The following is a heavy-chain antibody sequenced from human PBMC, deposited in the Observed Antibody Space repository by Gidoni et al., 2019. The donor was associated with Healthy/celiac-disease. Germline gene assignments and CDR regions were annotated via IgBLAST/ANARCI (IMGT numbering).Heavy chain of an antibody. D-gene: IGHD2-15*01. CDR3: ARDPLGYCSGGSCYAFDY. V-gene: IGHV4-31*03. CDR2: IYYSGST. J-gene: IGHJ4*02. CDR1: GGSISSGGYY. Sequence: QVQLQESGPGLVKPSQTLSLTCTVSGGSISSGGYYWSWIRQHPGKGLEWIGYIYYSGSTYYNPSLKSRVTISVDTSKNQFSLKLSSVTAADTAVYYCARDPLGYCSGGSCYAFDYWGQGTLVTVSS.